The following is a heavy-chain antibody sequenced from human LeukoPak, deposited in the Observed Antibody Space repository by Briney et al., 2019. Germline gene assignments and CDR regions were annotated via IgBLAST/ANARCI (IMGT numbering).Heavy chain of an antibody. CDR3: ASAKVELGQRAYNWFDP. D-gene: IGHD1/OR15-1a*01. Sequence: PGGSLRLSCAASGFSFSTFWMTWVRQPPGGGLEWLANIRQDGNEMYYVDSVKGRFTISRDNAKNSLYLRMNKLRPEDTATYYCASAKVELGQRAYNWFDPWGQGTLVTVSS. CDR2: IRQDGNEM. CDR1: GFSFSTFW. V-gene: IGHV3-7*01. J-gene: IGHJ5*02.